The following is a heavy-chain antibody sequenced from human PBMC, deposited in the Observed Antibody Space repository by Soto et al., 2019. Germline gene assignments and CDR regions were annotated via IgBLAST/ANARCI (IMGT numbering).Heavy chain of an antibody. CDR1: GGSISSYY. Sequence: SETLSLTCTVSGGSISSYYWSWIRQPPGKGLEWIGYIYYSGSTNYNPSLKSRVTISVDTSKNQFSLKLSSVTAADTAVYYCARARGAAGTLNWFDRWGQGTLVTVSS. J-gene: IGHJ5*02. V-gene: IGHV4-59*01. D-gene: IGHD6-13*01. CDR2: IYYSGST. CDR3: ARARGAAGTLNWFDR.